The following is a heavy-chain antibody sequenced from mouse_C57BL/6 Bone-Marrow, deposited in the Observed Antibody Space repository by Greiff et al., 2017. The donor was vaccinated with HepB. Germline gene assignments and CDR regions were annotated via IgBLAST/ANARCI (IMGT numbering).Heavy chain of an antibody. J-gene: IGHJ3*01. V-gene: IGHV1-22*01. CDR3: ASDEGLRRFAY. Sequence: EVQLVESGPELVKPGASVKMSCNASGYTFTDYNMHWVKQSHGKSLEWIGYINPNNGGTSYNQKFKGKATLTVNKSSSTAYMELRSLTSEDSAVYYCASDEGLRRFAYWGQGTLVTVSA. CDR1: GYTFTDYN. D-gene: IGHD2-4*01. CDR2: INPNNGGT.